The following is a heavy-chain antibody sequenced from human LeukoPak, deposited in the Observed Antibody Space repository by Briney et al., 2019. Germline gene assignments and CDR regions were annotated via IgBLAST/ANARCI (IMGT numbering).Heavy chain of an antibody. CDR3: AKPRTTAGTLDYFDY. CDR1: GFTFSNYW. Sequence: GGSLRLSCTASGFTFSNYWMTWVRQAPGKGLEWVANIKQDGSEKYYVDSVKGRFTISRDNAKNSLYLQMNSLRPEDTAVYYCAKPRTTAGTLDYFDYWGQGTLVTVSS. CDR2: IKQDGSEK. V-gene: IGHV3-7*02. J-gene: IGHJ4*02. D-gene: IGHD6-19*01.